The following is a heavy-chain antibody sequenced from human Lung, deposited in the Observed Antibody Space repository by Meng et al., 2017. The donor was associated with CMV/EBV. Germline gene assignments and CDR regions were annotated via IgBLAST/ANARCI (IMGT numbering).Heavy chain of an antibody. V-gene: IGHV3-11*04. J-gene: IGHJ6*02. CDR2: ISSSGSTI. CDR3: ASDEAYGMDV. CDR1: GFTVSSNY. Sequence: GGSXRLXCAASGFTVSSNYMSWVRQAPGKGLEWVSYISSSGSTIYYAESVKGRFTISRDNAKNSLYLQMNSLRAEDTAVYYCASDEAYGMDVWVQGAAVTVSS.